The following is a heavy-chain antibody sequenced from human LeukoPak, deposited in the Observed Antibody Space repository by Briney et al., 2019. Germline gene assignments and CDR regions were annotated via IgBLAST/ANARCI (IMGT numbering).Heavy chain of an antibody. J-gene: IGHJ3*02. V-gene: IGHV4-34*01. D-gene: IGHD3-22*01. Sequence: SETLSLTCAVYGGSFSGYYWSWIRQPPGKGLEWIGEINHSGSTNYNPSLKSRVTISVDTSKNQFSLKLSSVTAADTAVYYCANQRITMIVVVEAWDDAFDIWGQGTMVTVSS. CDR2: INHSGST. CDR1: GGSFSGYY. CDR3: ANQRITMIVVVEAWDDAFDI.